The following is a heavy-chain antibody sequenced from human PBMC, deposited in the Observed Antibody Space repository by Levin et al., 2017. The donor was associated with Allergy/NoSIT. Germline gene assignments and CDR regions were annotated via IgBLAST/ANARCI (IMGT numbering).Heavy chain of an antibody. CDR1: GGSISSYY. CDR2: IYYSGST. J-gene: IGHJ4*02. CDR3: ARGSRVEQLVRRTPLFDY. Sequence: SETLSLTCTVSGGSISSYYWSWIRQPPGKGLEWIGYIYYSGSTNYNPSLKSRVTISVDTSKNQFSLKLSSVTAADTAVYYCARGSRVEQLVRRTPLFDYWGQGTLVTVSS. V-gene: IGHV4-59*01. D-gene: IGHD6-6*01.